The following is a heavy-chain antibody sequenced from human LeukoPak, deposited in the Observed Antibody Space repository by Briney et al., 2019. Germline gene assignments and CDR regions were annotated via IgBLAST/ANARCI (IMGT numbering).Heavy chain of an antibody. CDR1: GFTFSSYW. J-gene: IGHJ4*02. D-gene: IGHD3-3*01. CDR3: ARGPISYYDFWSGYYDRYYFDY. Sequence: GGSLRLSCAASGFTFSSYWMSWVRQAPGKGLEWVANIKQDGSEKYYVDSVKGRFTISRDNAKNSLYLQMNSLRAEDTAVYYCARGPISYYDFWSGYYDRYYFDYWGQGTLVTVSS. V-gene: IGHV3-7*01. CDR2: IKQDGSEK.